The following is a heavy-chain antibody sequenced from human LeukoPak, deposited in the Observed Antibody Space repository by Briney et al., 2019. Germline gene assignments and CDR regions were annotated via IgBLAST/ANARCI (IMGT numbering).Heavy chain of an antibody. CDR1: GGTFSSYA. V-gene: IGHV1-69*13. Sequence: SVKVSCKASGGTFSSYAISWVRQAPGQALEWMGGIIPIFGTANYAQKFQGRVTIAADESTSTAYMELSSLRSEDTAVYYCARGREAAAGTGNWFDPWGQGTLVTVSS. CDR3: ARGREAAAGTGNWFDP. CDR2: IIPIFGTA. D-gene: IGHD6-13*01. J-gene: IGHJ5*02.